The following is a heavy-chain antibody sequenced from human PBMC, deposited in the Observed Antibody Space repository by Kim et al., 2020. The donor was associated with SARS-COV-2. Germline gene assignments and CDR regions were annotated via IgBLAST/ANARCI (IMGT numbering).Heavy chain of an antibody. D-gene: IGHD3-9*01. J-gene: IGHJ4*02. V-gene: IGHV4-61*01. CDR2: VYYIGTT. Sequence: SETLSLTCTVSGGSVSSDSYYWSWIRQPPGKGLEWIGYVYYIGTTNYNPSLKSRVTISLDTSKNQFSLKLGSVTAADTAIYYCARADGRNWFNVEYWGQG. CDR1: GGSVSSDSYY. CDR3: ARADGRNWFNVEY.